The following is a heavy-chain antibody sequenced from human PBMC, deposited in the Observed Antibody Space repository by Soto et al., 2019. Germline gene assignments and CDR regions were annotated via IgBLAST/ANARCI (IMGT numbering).Heavy chain of an antibody. CDR1: GFTFSTYA. V-gene: IGHV3-23*01. CDR2: ISGSGGST. J-gene: IGHJ4*02. CDR3: AKDMLQYFDWLSSDD. Sequence: GGALRLSCAASGFTFSTYAMSWVRQAPGKGLERVTAISGSGGSTYYADSVKGRYTISRYNSKNTLYMQMKSLRSEDSSVYYCAKDMLQYFDWLSSDDWRQGTLVTVSS. D-gene: IGHD3-9*01.